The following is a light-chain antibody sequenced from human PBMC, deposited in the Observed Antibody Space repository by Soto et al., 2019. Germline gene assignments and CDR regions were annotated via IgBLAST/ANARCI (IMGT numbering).Light chain of an antibody. CDR2: DAS. CDR1: QTVRNNY. V-gene: IGKV3-20*01. J-gene: IGKJ4*01. Sequence: EKVTRQAAGTLSESPGERPTLSCRVSQTVRNNYLAWYQQKPGQAPRLLIYDASSRATGIPDRFSGGGSGTDFTLTISRLEPEDFAVYYCQQFSSYPLTFGGGTKVDIK. CDR3: QQFSSYPLT.